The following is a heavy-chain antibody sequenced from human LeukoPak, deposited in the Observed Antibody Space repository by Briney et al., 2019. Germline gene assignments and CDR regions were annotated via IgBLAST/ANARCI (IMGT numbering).Heavy chain of an antibody. CDR2: INDSGVT. CDR3: ARRLVDSSASQVSDH. Sequence: SETLSLTCAVYGGSFSGYYWSWIRQSPGEGLEWIGEINDSGVTNCNPSLESRVILSVDTSKNQFSLRLSSVTAADMAVYYCARRLVDSSASQVSDHWGQGTLVTVSS. V-gene: IGHV4-34*01. CDR1: GGSFSGYY. D-gene: IGHD2-2*01. J-gene: IGHJ4*02.